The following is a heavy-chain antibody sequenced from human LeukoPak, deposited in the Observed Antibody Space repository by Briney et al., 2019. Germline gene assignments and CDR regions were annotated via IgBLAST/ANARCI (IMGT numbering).Heavy chain of an antibody. V-gene: IGHV3-23*01. J-gene: IGHJ4*02. D-gene: IGHD2-21*01. CDR3: ARASRKVSPFDY. Sequence: GGSLRLSCAASGFTFSSYAMTWVRQAPGKGLEWVSVISGSGGSTYYADSVKGRFTISRDNAKNSLYLQMNSLRAEDTAVYYCARASRKVSPFDYWGQGTLVTVSS. CDR2: ISGSGGST. CDR1: GFTFSSYA.